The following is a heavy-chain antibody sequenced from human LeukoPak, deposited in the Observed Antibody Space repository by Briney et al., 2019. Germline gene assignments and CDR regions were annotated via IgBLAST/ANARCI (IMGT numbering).Heavy chain of an antibody. D-gene: IGHD3-10*01. CDR3: ARHTIGWFGELSFDY. J-gene: IGHJ4*02. CDR1: GGSISSYY. CDR2: IYYSGST. V-gene: IGHV4-59*08. Sequence: SETLSLTCTVSGGSISSYYWSWIRQPPGKGLEWIGYIYYSGSTNYNPSLKSRVTMSVDTSKNQFSLKLSSVTAADTAVYYCARHTIGWFGELSFDYWGQGTLVTVSS.